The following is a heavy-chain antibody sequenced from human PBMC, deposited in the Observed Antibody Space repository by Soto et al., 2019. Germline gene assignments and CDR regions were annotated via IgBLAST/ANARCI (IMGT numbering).Heavy chain of an antibody. D-gene: IGHD1-1*01. CDR3: ARAEMTYNWND. Sequence: EVQLLESGGDLVQPGGSLRLACAASGFTFRGDAMSWVRQAPGKGLEWVSSISGSGEMTHYAESVKGRFTISRDNSNNTLYLQMESLRADDSALYYCARAEMTYNWNDWGQGTLVTVSS. CDR2: ISGSGEMT. J-gene: IGHJ4*02. CDR1: GFTFRGDA. V-gene: IGHV3-23*01.